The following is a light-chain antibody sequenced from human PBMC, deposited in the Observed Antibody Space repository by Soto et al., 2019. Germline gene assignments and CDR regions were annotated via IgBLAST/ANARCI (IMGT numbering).Light chain of an antibody. V-gene: IGKV1-9*01. CDR2: AAS. CDR1: QDIRNF. Sequence: DIQLTQSPSFLSASVGDRVTITCRSSQDIRNFLAWYQQKPGKAPKLLISAASTLQSGVPSRFSGSGSGTAFTLTITSLQPEDVATYCCQHRNHYPYTFGQGTKLETK. J-gene: IGKJ2*01. CDR3: QHRNHYPYT.